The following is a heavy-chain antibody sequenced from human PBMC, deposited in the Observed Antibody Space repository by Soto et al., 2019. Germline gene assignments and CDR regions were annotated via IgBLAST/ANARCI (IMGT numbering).Heavy chain of an antibody. D-gene: IGHD2-2*01. J-gene: IGHJ6*02. CDR1: GYSFTSYW. CDR2: IYPGDSDT. CDR3: ARHLSLRWYQLPPKGYYYSGMDV. Sequence: GESLNISCKGSGYSFTSYWIGWVRQMPGKGLEWMGIIYPGDSDTRYSPSFQGQVTISADKSISTAYLQWSSLKASDTAMYYCARHLSLRWYQLPPKGYYYSGMDVWGQGTTVTVSS. V-gene: IGHV5-51*01.